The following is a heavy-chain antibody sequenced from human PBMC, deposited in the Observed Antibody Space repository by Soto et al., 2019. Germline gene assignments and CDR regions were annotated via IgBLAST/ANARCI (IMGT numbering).Heavy chain of an antibody. J-gene: IGHJ6*02. CDR2: IYPGDSDT. Sequence: GESLKISCKGSGYSFTTYWIGWVRQMPGKVLEWMGIIYPGDSDTRYSPSFQGQVTISADKSISTAYLQWSSLKASDTAMYYCARSSSSHYYFYGMDVWGQGTTVTVSS. CDR3: ARSSSSHYYFYGMDV. D-gene: IGHD6-19*01. CDR1: GYSFTTYW. V-gene: IGHV5-51*01.